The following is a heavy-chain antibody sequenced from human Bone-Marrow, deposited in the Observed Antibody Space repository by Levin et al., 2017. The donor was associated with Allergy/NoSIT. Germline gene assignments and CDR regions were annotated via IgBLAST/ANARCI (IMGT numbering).Heavy chain of an antibody. CDR2: MNPNSGNT. CDR1: GYTFTSYD. V-gene: IGHV1-8*01. J-gene: IGHJ6*02. Sequence: GESLKISCKASGYTFTSYDINWVRQATGQGLEWMGWMNPNSGNTGYAQKFQGRVTMTRNTSISTAYMELSSLRSEDTAVYYCARAASGYSYGYYYYYGMDVWGQGTTVTVSS. CDR3: ARAASGYSYGYYYYYGMDV. D-gene: IGHD5-18*01.